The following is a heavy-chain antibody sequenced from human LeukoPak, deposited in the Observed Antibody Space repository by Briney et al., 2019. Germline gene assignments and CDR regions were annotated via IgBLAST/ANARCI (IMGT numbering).Heavy chain of an antibody. V-gene: IGHV4-59*01. CDR1: GYSISSGYY. CDR2: IYYSGST. J-gene: IGHJ4*02. D-gene: IGHD4-17*01. Sequence: SKTLSLTCAVSGYSISSGYYWGWIRQPPGKGLEWIGYIYYSGSTNYNPSLMRRLTISVDTSNNQFSLNLRSVTATATDVSYCARVGGYGDYFDFWDQGKLAPISS. CDR3: ARVGGYGDYFDF.